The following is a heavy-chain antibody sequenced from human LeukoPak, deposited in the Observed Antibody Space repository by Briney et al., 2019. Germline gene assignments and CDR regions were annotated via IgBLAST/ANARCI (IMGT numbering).Heavy chain of an antibody. J-gene: IGHJ4*02. CDR3: ARRGNSGSYY. D-gene: IGHD6-13*01. CDR2: IYYSGST. Sequence: SETLSLTCTVSGGSVSSGSYYWSWIRQPPGKGLEWIGYIYYSGSTNYNPSLKSRVTISVDTSKNQFSLKLSSVTAADTAVYYCARRGNSGSYYWGQGTLVTVSS. V-gene: IGHV4-61*01. CDR1: GGSVSSGSYY.